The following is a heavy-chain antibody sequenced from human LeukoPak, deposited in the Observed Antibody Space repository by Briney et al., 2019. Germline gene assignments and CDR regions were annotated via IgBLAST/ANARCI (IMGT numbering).Heavy chain of an antibody. D-gene: IGHD3-10*01. Sequence: SETLSLTCTVSGGSISSYYWSWIRQPPGKGLEWIGYIYYSGSTNYNPSLKSRVAISVDTSKNQFSLKLSSVTAADTAVYYCARDVPFGYWGQGTLVIVSS. CDR1: GGSISSYY. J-gene: IGHJ4*02. CDR2: IYYSGST. V-gene: IGHV4-59*01. CDR3: ARDVPFGY.